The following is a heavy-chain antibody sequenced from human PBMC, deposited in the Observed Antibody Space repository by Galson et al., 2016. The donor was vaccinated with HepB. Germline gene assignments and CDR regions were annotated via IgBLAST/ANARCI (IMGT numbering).Heavy chain of an antibody. V-gene: IGHV3-53*01. J-gene: IGHJ6*02. CDR1: GFTFRSYE. Sequence: SLRLSCAASGFTFRSYEMNWVRQAPGKGLEWPSVSYGDGSTYYAESVRGRFTISRDNSKNSVFLQMNNLRAEDTAVYYCARDPGFRNGMNVWGQGTTVTVSS. CDR3: ARDPGFRNGMNV. CDR2: SYGDGST.